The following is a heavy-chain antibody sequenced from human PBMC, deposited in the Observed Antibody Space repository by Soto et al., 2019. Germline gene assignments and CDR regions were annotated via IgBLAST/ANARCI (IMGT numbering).Heavy chain of an antibody. D-gene: IGHD3-10*01. V-gene: IGHV4-4*07. CDR1: GGSINSYW. CDR3: ARDIGSYAYGEGY. CDR2: VYSSGTT. J-gene: IGHJ4*02. Sequence: PWETLSLTCSVSGGSINSYWWSWIRQPAGKGLEWIGRVYSSGTTDYNPSLNSRATMSVETSKNQFSLKLSSVTAADTAVYYCARDIGSYAYGEGYCGQGIQVTVSS.